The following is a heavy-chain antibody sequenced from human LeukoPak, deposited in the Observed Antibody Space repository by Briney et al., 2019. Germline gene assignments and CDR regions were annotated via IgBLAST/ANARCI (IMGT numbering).Heavy chain of an antibody. CDR3: ARRCSSTSCHKAYYFDY. Sequence: GESLKISCKGSGYSFTSYWIGWVRQMPGKGLEWMGIIYPGDSDTRYSPSFQGHVTISADKSTSPAYLQWSSLKASDTAMYYCARRCSSTSCHKAYYFDYWGQGTLVTVSS. V-gene: IGHV5-51*01. CDR1: GYSFTSYW. D-gene: IGHD2-2*01. CDR2: IYPGDSDT. J-gene: IGHJ4*02.